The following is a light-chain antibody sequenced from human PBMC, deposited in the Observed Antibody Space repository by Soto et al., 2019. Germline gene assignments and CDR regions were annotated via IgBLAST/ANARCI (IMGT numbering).Light chain of an antibody. CDR2: DVS. V-gene: IGLV2-18*02. CDR3: SSYTTSNTYV. J-gene: IGLJ1*01. CDR1: SSDVGSNNR. Sequence: LTQPPSVSGSPGQSVAISCTGTSSDVGSNNRVSWYQQPPGSAPKLIIYDVSNRPSGIPDRFSGSKSANTASLTISGLQTEDEADYCCSSYTTSNTYVFGTGTKVTVL.